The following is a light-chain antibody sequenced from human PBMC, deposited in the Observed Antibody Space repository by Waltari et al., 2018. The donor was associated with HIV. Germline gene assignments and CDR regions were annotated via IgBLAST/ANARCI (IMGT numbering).Light chain of an antibody. V-gene: IGKV1-39*01. J-gene: IGKJ3*01. CDR2: SAS. Sequence: DVPMPQSPSSLTASIGDRVTIICRASQTIVKFLNWFQQKPGRAPQLLIHSASTLQVGVPSRFSCSASGTDFTLTISSLQPEDFATYYCQQTYYVPLTFGAGTRVEVK. CDR1: QTIVKF. CDR3: QQTYYVPLT.